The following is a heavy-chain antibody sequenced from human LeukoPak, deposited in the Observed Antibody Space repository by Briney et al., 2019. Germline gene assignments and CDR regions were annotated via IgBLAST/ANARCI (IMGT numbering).Heavy chain of an antibody. CDR2: ISWNSGSI. CDR3: AKGDYDSSGYYGGLEY. V-gene: IGHV3-9*01. J-gene: IGHJ4*02. D-gene: IGHD3-22*01. CDR1: GFTFDDYA. Sequence: GRSLRLSCAVSGFTFDDYAMHWVRQAPGKGLESVSGISWNSGSIGYADSVKGRFTISRDNAKNSLYLQMNSLRAEDTALYYCAKGDYDSSGYYGGLEYWGQGTLVTVSS.